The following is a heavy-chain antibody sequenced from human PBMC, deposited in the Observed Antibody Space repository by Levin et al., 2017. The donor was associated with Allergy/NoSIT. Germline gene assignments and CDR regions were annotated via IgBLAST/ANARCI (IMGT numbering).Heavy chain of an antibody. V-gene: IGHV3-23*01. CDR1: GFTFSSYA. CDR2: ISGSGGST. CDR3: ANSLSGDWIPGY. Sequence: GESLKISCAASGFTFSSYAMSWVRQAPGKGLEWVSAISGSGGSTYYADSVKGRFTISRDNSKNTLYLQMNSLRAEDTAVYYCANSLSGDWIPGYWGQGTLVTVSS. J-gene: IGHJ4*02. D-gene: IGHD2-21*02.